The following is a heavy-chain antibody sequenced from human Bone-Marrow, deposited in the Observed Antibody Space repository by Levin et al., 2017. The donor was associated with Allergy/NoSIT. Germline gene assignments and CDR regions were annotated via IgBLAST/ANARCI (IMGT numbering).Heavy chain of an antibody. V-gene: IGHV1-69*13. CDR2: IIPTSDSA. CDR1: GGTFNNYA. D-gene: IGHD3-10*01. Sequence: ASVKVSCKASGGTFNNYAISWVRQAPGQGLEWMGGIIPTSDSANHAGAVNYAQKFQDRVTFTADESTSTVYMELRRLKAEDTAVFYCARGRGPYYFDTWGQGSLVTVSS. J-gene: IGHJ4*02. CDR3: ARGRGPYYFDT.